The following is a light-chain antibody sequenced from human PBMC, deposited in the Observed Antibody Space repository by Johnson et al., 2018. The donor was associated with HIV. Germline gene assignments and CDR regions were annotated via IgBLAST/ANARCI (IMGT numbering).Light chain of an antibody. J-gene: IGLJ1*01. V-gene: IGLV3-16*01. CDR3: QSADSSGTPPYV. CDR2: KDS. Sequence: VLTQPPSVSVSLGQMARITCSGEALPKKYAYWYQQKPGQFPVLVIYKDSERPSGIPERFSGSSSGTIVTLTISGVQAEDEADYYCQSADSSGTPPYVFGTGTKVTVL. CDR1: ALPKKY.